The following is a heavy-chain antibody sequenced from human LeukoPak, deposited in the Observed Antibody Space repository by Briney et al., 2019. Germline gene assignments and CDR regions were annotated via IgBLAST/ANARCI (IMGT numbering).Heavy chain of an antibody. J-gene: IGHJ3*02. Sequence: SQTLSLTCTVSGGSISSGSYYWNWIRQPAGKGLEWIGHISTSGSTNFNASLQSRVTISVDTSKNQFSLTVSSVTAADTAVYYCARRYRDAFDIWGQGTIVTVSS. CDR3: ARRYRDAFDI. CDR1: GGSISSGSYY. CDR2: ISTSGST. D-gene: IGHD4-11*01. V-gene: IGHV4-61*09.